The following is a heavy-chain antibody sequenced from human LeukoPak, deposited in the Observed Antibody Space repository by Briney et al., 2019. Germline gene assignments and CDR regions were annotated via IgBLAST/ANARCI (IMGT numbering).Heavy chain of an antibody. CDR3: VKGEYSSTWLLDY. Sequence: GSLRLSCAASGFTFSSYAMYWVRQAPGKGLESVSTISSNGVTTYYEDSVKGRFTISRDNSKNTLYLQMSSLRPDDTAVYYCVKGEYSSTWLLDYWGQGTLVTVSS. CDR1: GFTFSSYA. CDR2: ISSNGVTT. D-gene: IGHD6-13*01. V-gene: IGHV3-64D*06. J-gene: IGHJ4*02.